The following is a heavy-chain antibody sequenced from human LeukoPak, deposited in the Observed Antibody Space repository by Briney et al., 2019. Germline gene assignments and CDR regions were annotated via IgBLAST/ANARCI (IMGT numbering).Heavy chain of an antibody. J-gene: IGHJ4*02. CDR3: ARASVAEFDY. V-gene: IGHV4-59*01. CDR2: IYYSGST. D-gene: IGHD3-10*01. CDR1: GGSISSYY. Sequence: SETLSLTCTVSGGSISSYYWSWIRQPPGKGLEWIGYIYYSGSTNYNPSLKSRVTISVDTSQNQFSLKLSSVTAADTAVYYCARASVAEFDYWGQGTLVTVSS.